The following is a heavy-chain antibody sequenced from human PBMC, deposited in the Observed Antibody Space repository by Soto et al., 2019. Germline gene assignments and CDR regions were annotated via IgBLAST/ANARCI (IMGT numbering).Heavy chain of an antibody. D-gene: IGHD6-19*01. V-gene: IGHV4-4*07. CDR1: GGSISSYY. J-gene: IGHJ4*02. CDR2: IYTSGST. CDR3: ARGSPYSSGSLRINYFDY. Sequence: LSLTCTVSGGSISSYYWSWIRQPAGKGLEWIGRIYTSGSTNYNPSLKSRVTMSVDPSKNQFSLKLSSVTAADTAVYYCARGSPYSSGSLRINYFDYWGQGTLVTVSS.